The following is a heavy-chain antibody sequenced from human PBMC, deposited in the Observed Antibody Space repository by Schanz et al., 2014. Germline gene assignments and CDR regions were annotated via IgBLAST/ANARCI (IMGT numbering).Heavy chain of an antibody. CDR3: ARPRFDYGEVDF. CDR2: IWNNGVTK. CDR1: GFSLNTYG. D-gene: IGHD4-17*01. J-gene: IGHJ4*02. Sequence: QVQMVESGGGVVQPGTSLILSCSVSGFSLNTYGIHWFRQPAGKGLEWVAVIWNNGVTKYYADSVRGRFTISRDRFQNTLYLRMSSLRAEDTAVYYSARPRFDYGEVDFWGQGTLVTVSS. V-gene: IGHV3-33*01.